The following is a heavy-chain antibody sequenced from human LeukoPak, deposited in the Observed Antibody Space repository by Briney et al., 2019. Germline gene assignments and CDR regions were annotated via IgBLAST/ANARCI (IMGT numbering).Heavy chain of an antibody. D-gene: IGHD2-2*01. J-gene: IGHJ6*03. CDR3: ARRGDGAAAAIYCYFTDV. Sequence: GGSLRLSCAASGFTFSSSEMNRVRPAPGKGRGWGSYFSSSSSIIYYADSVKGRFSISRDNATKSLYLQMNSLRAEDTAVYYCARRGDGAAAAIYCYFTDVWGKGTTVSVFS. CDR2: FSSSSSII. V-gene: IGHV3-48*03. CDR1: GFTFSSSE.